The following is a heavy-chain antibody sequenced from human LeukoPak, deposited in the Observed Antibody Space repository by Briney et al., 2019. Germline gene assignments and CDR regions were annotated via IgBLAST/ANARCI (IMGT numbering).Heavy chain of an antibody. CDR1: GFTFSSYG. D-gene: IGHD6-19*01. CDR3: GRGIDYSSGPDY. CDR2: ISYDGSNK. V-gene: IGHV3-30*03. Sequence: PGRSLRLSCAASGFTFSSYGMHWVRQAPGKGLEWVAVISYDGSNKYYADSVKGRFTISRDNSKNTLYLQMNSLRAEDTAVYYCGRGIDYSSGPDYWGQGTLVTVPS. J-gene: IGHJ4*02.